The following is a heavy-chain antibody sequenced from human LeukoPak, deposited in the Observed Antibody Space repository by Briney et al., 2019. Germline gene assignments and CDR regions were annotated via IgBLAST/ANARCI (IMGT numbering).Heavy chain of an antibody. V-gene: IGHV3-7*01. Sequence: GGSLRLSCAASGFTFTDYWMTWVRQAPGKGLEWVANIKQDGSVEYYVDSVKGRFTISRDNAQNSLYLQMNSLRAEDTAVYYCARDEPDYWGQGTLVTVSS. CDR3: ARDEPDY. CDR2: IKQDGSVE. CDR1: GFTFTDYW. J-gene: IGHJ4*02.